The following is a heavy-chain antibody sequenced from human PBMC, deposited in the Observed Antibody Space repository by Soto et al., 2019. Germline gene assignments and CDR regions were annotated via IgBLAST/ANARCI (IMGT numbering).Heavy chain of an antibody. V-gene: IGHV3-11*01. CDR3: ARASSPRDPWLDY. CDR2: ISSSGGTI. Sequence: GGSLRLSCGASGFTFSDDYMSWIRQAPGKGLEWVSYISSSGGTIYYADSVKGRFTISRDNAKNSLFLQMNGPRADDTAVYYCARASSPRDPWLDYWGQGTLVTVSS. J-gene: IGHJ4*02. CDR1: GFTFSDDY. D-gene: IGHD5-18*01.